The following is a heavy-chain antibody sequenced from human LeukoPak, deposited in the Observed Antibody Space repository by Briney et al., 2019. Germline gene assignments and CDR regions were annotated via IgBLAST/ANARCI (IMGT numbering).Heavy chain of an antibody. D-gene: IGHD3-3*01. CDR1: GYTFTSNG. CDR2: ISAYNDNT. CDR3: ARDSLLRGYDFWSGYYTLMFDC. V-gene: IGHV1-18*01. J-gene: IGHJ4*02. Sequence: ASVKVSSKASGYTFTSNGISWVRQAPGQGLEWMGWISAYNDNTNYAQKLQGRVTLTPDTSTRTAYMELRSLRSDDTAVYYRARDSLLRGYDFWSGYYTLMFDCWGQGTLVTVSS.